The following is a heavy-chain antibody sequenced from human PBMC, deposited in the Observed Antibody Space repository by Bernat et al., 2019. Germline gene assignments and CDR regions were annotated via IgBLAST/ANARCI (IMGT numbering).Heavy chain of an antibody. CDR1: GFTFSSYG. D-gene: IGHD2-15*01. V-gene: IGHV3-30*03. J-gene: IGHJ4*02. Sequence: QVQLVESGGGVVQPGRSLRLSCAASGFTFSSYGMHWVRQAPGKGLEWVAVISYDGSNKYYADSVKGRFTISRDNSKNTLYLQMNSLRAEDTAVYYCARRSYCSGGSCQNHFDYWGQGTLVTVSS. CDR3: ARRSYCSGGSCQNHFDY. CDR2: ISYDGSNK.